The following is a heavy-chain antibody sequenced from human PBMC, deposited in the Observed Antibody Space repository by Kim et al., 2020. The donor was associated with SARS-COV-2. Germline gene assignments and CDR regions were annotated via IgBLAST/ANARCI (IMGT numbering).Heavy chain of an antibody. D-gene: IGHD4-4*01. CDR2: IYYSGST. V-gene: IGHV4-39*01. CDR3: AITVLRGPDDY. Sequence: SETLSLTCTVSGGSISSSSYYWGWIRQPPGKGLEWIGSIYYSGSTYYNPSLKSRVTISVDTSKNQFSLKLSSVTAADTAVYYCAITVLRGPDDYWGQGTLVTVSS. J-gene: IGHJ4*02. CDR1: GGSISSSSYY.